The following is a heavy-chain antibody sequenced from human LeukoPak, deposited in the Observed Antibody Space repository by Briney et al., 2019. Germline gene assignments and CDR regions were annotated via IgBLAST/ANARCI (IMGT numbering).Heavy chain of an antibody. CDR1: GYTFTSYG. V-gene: IGHV1-18*01. Sequence: GASVKVSCKASGYTFTSYGITWVRQAPGQGLEWMGWISAYNGNTNYAQKLQGRVTMTTDTSTSTAYMELRSLRSDDTAVYYCARVYGDYVLGGYYYYYYMDVWGKGTTVTVSS. CDR3: ARVYGDYVLGGYYYYYYMDV. D-gene: IGHD4-17*01. J-gene: IGHJ6*03. CDR2: ISAYNGNT.